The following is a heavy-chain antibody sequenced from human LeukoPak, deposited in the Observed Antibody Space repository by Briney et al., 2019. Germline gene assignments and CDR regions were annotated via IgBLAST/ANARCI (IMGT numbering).Heavy chain of an antibody. V-gene: IGHV4-30-4*08. CDR2: IYYSGST. CDR1: GGSIRSGDYY. CDR3: ARGGRGGSYTDAFDI. J-gene: IGHJ3*02. Sequence: SETLSLTCTVSGGSIRSGDYYWSWIRQPPGKGLEWIGYIYYSGSTYYNPSLKSRVTISVDTSKNQFSLKLSSVTAADTAVYYCARGGRGGSYTDAFDIWGQGTMVTVSS. D-gene: IGHD1-26*01.